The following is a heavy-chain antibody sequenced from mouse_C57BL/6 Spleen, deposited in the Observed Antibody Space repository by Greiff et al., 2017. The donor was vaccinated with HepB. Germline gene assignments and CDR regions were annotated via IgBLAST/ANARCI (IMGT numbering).Heavy chain of an antibody. CDR3: ARSGIYDGYLYYFDY. J-gene: IGHJ2*01. CDR1: GYTFTSYW. Sequence: VQLQQSGTELVKPGASVKLSCKASGYTFTSYWMHWVKQRPGQGLEWIGNINPSNGGTNYNEKFKSKATLTVDKSSSTAYMQLSSLTSEDSAVYYCARSGIYDGYLYYFDYWGQGTTLTVSS. V-gene: IGHV1-53*01. D-gene: IGHD2-3*01. CDR2: INPSNGGT.